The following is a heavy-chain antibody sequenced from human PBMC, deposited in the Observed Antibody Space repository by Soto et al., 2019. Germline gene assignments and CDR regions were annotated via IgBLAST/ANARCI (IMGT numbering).Heavy chain of an antibody. V-gene: IGHV1-3*05. CDR1: GYTFTSYA. D-gene: IGHD6-19*01. CDR3: ARSPGIAGADY. CDR2: INAGNGNT. J-gene: IGHJ4*02. Sequence: QVQLVQSGAEEKKPGASVKVSCKASGYTFTSYAMHWVRQAPGQRLEWMGWINAGNGNTKYSQKFQGRVTITRDTSASTAYMELSSLRAEDTDLYYCARSPGIAGADYWGQGTLVTVSS.